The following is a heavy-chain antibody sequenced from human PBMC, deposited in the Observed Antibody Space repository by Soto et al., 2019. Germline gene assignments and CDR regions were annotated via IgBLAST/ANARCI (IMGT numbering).Heavy chain of an antibody. CDR3: VVEYGDYVLY. V-gene: IGHV4-30-4*01. CDR2: IYYSGST. J-gene: IGHJ4*02. D-gene: IGHD4-17*01. CDR1: GGSISSGDYY. Sequence: QVQLQESGPGLVKPSQTLSLTCTVSGGSISSGDYYWSWIRQPPGKGLEWIGYIYYSGSTYYNPSLKXXVXIXXDTSKNQFPLKLSSVTAADTAVYYCVVEYGDYVLYWGQGTLVTVSS.